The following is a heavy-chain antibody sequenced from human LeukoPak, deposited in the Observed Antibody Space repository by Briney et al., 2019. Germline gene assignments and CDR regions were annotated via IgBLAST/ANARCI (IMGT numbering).Heavy chain of an antibody. J-gene: IGHJ5*02. D-gene: IGHD2-2*02. CDR3: ARNLSVVVPAAIPWFDP. CDR2: IIPIFGTA. CDR1: GGTFSSYA. Sequence: ASVKVSCKASGGTFSSYAISWVRQAPGQGLEWMGGIIPIFGTANYAQKFQGRVTITADESTSTAYMELSSLRSEDTAVYYCARNLSVVVPAAIPWFDPWGQGTLVTVSS. V-gene: IGHV1-69*13.